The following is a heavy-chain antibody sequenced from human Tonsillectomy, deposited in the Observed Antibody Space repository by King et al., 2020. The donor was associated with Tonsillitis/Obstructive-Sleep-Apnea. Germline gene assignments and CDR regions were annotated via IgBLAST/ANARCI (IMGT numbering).Heavy chain of an antibody. J-gene: IGHJ6*02. CDR2: ISAYNGNT. Sequence: VQLVESGAEVKKPGASVKVSCKASGYTFTNYGISWVRQAPGQGLEWMGWISAYNGNTNYAQKFQDRVTITTDTPTSTAYMELRSLRSDDTAVYYCARGGNYYGSGHLYYYGMDVWGQGTTVTVSS. CDR3: ARGGNYYGSGHLYYYGMDV. V-gene: IGHV1-18*01. CDR1: GYTFTNYG. D-gene: IGHD3-10*01.